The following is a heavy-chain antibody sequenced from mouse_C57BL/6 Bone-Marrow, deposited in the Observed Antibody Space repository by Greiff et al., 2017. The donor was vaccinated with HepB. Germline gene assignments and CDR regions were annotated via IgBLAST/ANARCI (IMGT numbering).Heavy chain of an antibody. CDR2: LLPGSGST. J-gene: IGHJ3*01. CDR1: GYTFTGYW. Sequence: VQLQQSGAELMKPGASVKLSCKASGYTFTGYWIEWVKQRPGHGLEWIGELLPGSGSTNYNEKFKGKATLTADTSSNTAYMQLSSLTPEDSAIYCCAREEGGYPSWFAYWGQGTLVTVSA. D-gene: IGHD2-2*01. CDR3: AREEGGYPSWFAY. V-gene: IGHV1-9*01.